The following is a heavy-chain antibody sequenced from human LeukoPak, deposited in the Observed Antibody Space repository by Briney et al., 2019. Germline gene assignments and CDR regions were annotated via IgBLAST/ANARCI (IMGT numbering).Heavy chain of an antibody. V-gene: IGHV3-30*18. CDR2: ISYDGSNK. Sequence: GGSLRLPCAASGFTFSSYGMHWVRQAPGKGLEWVAVISYDGSNKYYADSVKGRFTISRDNSKNTLYLQMNSLRAEDTAVYYCAKGGYSSGWYFDYWGQGTLVTVSS. D-gene: IGHD6-19*01. J-gene: IGHJ4*02. CDR1: GFTFSSYG. CDR3: AKGGYSSGWYFDY.